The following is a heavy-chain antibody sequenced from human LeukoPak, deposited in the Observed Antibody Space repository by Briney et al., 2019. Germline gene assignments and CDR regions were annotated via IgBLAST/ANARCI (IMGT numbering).Heavy chain of an antibody. CDR1: GFTLSNYE. CDR2: IASTGLVT. J-gene: IGHJ3*02. Sequence: PGGSLRLSCAASGFTLSNYEMNWLRQAPGKGLEGVSYIASTGLVTYYADSVKRRFTISRDNATNSLNLQMNSLRAEDTAVYFCAREGRITWYSDAFDIWGQGTMVTVSS. D-gene: IGHD1-26*01. CDR3: AREGRITWYSDAFDI. V-gene: IGHV3-48*03.